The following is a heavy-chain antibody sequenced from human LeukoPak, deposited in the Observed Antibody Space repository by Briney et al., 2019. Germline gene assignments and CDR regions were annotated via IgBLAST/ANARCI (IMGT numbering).Heavy chain of an antibody. CDR3: TRDHCSYINCYEDYYYGMDV. Sequence: GGSLRLSCAASGFTFGSYAMHWVRQAPGKGLEWVAVISYDGSNKYYADSVKGRFTISRDNSKNTLYLQMNSLRSDDTAVYYCTRDHCSYINCYEDYYYGMDVWGQGTTVTVSS. CDR2: ISYDGSNK. J-gene: IGHJ6*02. D-gene: IGHD2-2*01. V-gene: IGHV3-30-3*01. CDR1: GFTFGSYA.